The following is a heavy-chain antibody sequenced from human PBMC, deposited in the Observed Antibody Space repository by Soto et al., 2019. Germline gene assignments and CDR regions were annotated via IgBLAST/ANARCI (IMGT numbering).Heavy chain of an antibody. V-gene: IGHV3-23*01. Sequence: RFGMTCAGLGLGQGLEWVSSLSPNGGSTYYAESVKGRFTISRDNAKNTLFLQMDSLRAEDTAVYFCAKSEDSTIFGVVIYYFDTWGQGALVTVSS. J-gene: IGHJ4*02. D-gene: IGHD3-3*01. CDR3: AKSEDSTIFGVVIYYFDT. CDR2: LSPNGGST. CDR1: RFG.